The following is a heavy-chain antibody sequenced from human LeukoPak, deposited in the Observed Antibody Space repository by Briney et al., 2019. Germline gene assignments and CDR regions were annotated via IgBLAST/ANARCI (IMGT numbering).Heavy chain of an antibody. CDR2: IYYSGST. CDR1: GGSISSGGYY. V-gene: IGHV4-61*08. CDR3: ARAASHYDFWSGYQIYYYYGMDV. D-gene: IGHD3-3*01. Sequence: PSETLSLTCTVSGGSISSGGYYWSWIRQHPGKGLEWIGYIYYSGSTNYNPSLKSRVTISVDTSKNQFSLKLSSVTAADTAVYYCARAASHYDFWSGYQIYYYYGMDVWGQGTTVTVSS. J-gene: IGHJ6*02.